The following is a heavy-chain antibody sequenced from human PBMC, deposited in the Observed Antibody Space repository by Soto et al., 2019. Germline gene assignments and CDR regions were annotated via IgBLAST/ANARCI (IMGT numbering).Heavy chain of an antibody. V-gene: IGHV4-39*01. CDR1: GVSISSSTYY. CDR3: ARLKGAPNSYYYYGMDV. J-gene: IGHJ6*02. CDR2: IHYSGSA. Sequence: SETLSLTCTVSGVSISSSTYYWGWIRQPPGKGLECIGSIHYSGSASNNPSLKRRVTISLDTSKNKVSLRLSSVTAADTAVYYCARLKGAPNSYYYYGMDVWGQGTTVTVSS.